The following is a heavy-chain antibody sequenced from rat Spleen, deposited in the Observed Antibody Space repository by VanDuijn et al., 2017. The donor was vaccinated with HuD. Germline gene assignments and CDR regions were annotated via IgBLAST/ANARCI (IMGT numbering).Heavy chain of an antibody. V-gene: IGHV5-29*01. D-gene: IGHD1-12*02. J-gene: IGHJ3*01. CDR3: ARGYDGTYYYVNWFAY. Sequence: EVHLVESGGGLVQPGRSLKLSCTASGLSFSNYDMAWVRQAPTKDLEWVASISYDGSSTYYRDSVKGRFTISRDNAKSTLYLQMDSLRSEDTATYYCARGYDGTYYYVNWFAYWGQGTLVTVSS. CDR1: GLSFSNYD. CDR2: ISYDGSST.